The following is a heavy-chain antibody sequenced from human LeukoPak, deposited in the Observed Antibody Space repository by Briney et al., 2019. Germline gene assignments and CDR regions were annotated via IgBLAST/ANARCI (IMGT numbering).Heavy chain of an antibody. Sequence: ASVKVSCKASGYTFTSYGISWVRQAPGQGLEWMGWISAYNGNTNYAQKLQGRVTMTTDTSTSTAYMELRSLRSDDTAVYYCARDLITMVRGVSRAIGYWGQGTLVTVSS. CDR3: ARDLITMVRGVSRAIGY. V-gene: IGHV1-18*01. CDR1: GYTFTSYG. CDR2: ISAYNGNT. D-gene: IGHD3-10*01. J-gene: IGHJ4*02.